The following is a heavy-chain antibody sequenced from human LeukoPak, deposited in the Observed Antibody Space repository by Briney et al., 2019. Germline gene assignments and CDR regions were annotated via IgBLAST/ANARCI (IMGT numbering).Heavy chain of an antibody. Sequence: SVKVSCTASGGTFSSYAISWVRQAPGQGLEWMGGIIPIFGTANYAQKFQGRVTITADKSTSTAYMELSSLRSEDTAVYYCARAVAAEDYVWGSYHYWGQGTLVTVSS. CDR3: ARAVAAEDYVWGSYHY. D-gene: IGHD3-16*02. V-gene: IGHV1-69*06. CDR1: GGTFSSYA. CDR2: IIPIFGTA. J-gene: IGHJ4*02.